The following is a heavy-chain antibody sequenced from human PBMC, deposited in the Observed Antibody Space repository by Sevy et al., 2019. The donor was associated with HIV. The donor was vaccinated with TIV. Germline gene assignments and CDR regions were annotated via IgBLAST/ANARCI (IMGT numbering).Heavy chain of an antibody. Sequence: SETLSLTCTVSGGSISSYYWSWIRQPPGKGLEWIGYIYYSGSTNYNPPLKSRVTISVDTSKNQFSLKLSSVTAADTAVYYCARALKSGWELGWFDPWGQGTLVTVSS. CDR1: GGSISSYY. CDR3: ARALKSGWELGWFDP. CDR2: IYYSGST. V-gene: IGHV4-59*01. J-gene: IGHJ5*02. D-gene: IGHD1-26*01.